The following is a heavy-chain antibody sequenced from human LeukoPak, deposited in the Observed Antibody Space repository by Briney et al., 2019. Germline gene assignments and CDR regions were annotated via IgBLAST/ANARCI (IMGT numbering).Heavy chain of an antibody. CDR1: GFTFSNHW. J-gene: IGHJ4*01. CDR3: ARGPGSSGGAYVGDY. V-gene: IGHV3-74*01. Sequence: GGSLRLSCVASGFTFSNHWMHWVRQIPGKGLVWVSRIDGGGSSTSYADSVKGRFSISRDNGENTLYLQMNSLRVEDTAVYYCARGPGSSGGAYVGDYWGHGTLVTVSS. CDR2: IDGGGSST. D-gene: IGHD3-22*01.